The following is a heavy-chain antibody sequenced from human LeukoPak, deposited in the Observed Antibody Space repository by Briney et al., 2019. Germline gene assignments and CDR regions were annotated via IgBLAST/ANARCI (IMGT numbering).Heavy chain of an antibody. CDR2: IYNSGST. CDR1: GYSISSGYY. D-gene: IGHD6-13*01. Sequence: SETLSLTCTVSGYSISSGYYWGWIRQSPGKGLEWIGSIYNSGSTYYNPSLKSRVTISIDTSENQFSLKLSSVTAADTAVYYCARVVAAAGNNWFDPWGQGTLVTVSS. V-gene: IGHV4-38-2*02. J-gene: IGHJ5*02. CDR3: ARVVAAAGNNWFDP.